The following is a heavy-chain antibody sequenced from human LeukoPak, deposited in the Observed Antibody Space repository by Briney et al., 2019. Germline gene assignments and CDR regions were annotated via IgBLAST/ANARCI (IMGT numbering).Heavy chain of an antibody. D-gene: IGHD6-19*01. Sequence: PGGSLRLSCAASGFTISSYAMSWVRQAPGKGLEWVSGIRDSGDRTHYADSVKGRFTVSRDNSKNTPYLQMNSLRVEDTAVYYCAKDLVAGTLGYFDYWGQGTLVTVSS. CDR1: GFTISSYA. V-gene: IGHV3-23*01. CDR2: IRDSGDRT. CDR3: AKDLVAGTLGYFDY. J-gene: IGHJ4*02.